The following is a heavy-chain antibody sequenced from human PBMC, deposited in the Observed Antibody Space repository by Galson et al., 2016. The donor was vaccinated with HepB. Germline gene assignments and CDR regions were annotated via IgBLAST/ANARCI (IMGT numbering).Heavy chain of an antibody. Sequence: SLRLSCAASGFTFSNHGMHWVRQAPGKGLEWVASMSYDGSSKHYGDSVKGRFSISRENFDKTVYLQMNSLRLEDTAVYYCAKGGAGSVGYYYYGMDVWGHGTTVTVSS. CDR1: GFTFSNHG. CDR2: MSYDGSSK. CDR3: AKGGAGSVGYYYYGMDV. D-gene: IGHD5-12*01. V-gene: IGHV3-30*18. J-gene: IGHJ6*02.